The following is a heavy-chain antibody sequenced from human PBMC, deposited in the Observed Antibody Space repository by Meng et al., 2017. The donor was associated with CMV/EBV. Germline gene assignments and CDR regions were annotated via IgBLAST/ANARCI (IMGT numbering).Heavy chain of an antibody. CDR3: ARSWTAYYFDY. V-gene: IGHV4-4*07. D-gene: IGHD1-1*01. J-gene: IGHJ4*02. CDR1: GGSISSYY. Sequence: LTCNVCGGSISSYYWSWIRQPAGKGLEWIGRIYTSGSTNYNPSLKSRVTMSVDTSKNQFSLKLSSVTAADTAVYYCARSWTAYYFDYWGQGTLVTVSS. CDR2: IYTSGST.